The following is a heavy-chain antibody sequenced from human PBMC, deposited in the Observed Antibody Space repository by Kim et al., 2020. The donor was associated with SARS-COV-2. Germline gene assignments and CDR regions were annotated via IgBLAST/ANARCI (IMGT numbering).Heavy chain of an antibody. D-gene: IGHD3-22*01. V-gene: IGHV1-18*01. J-gene: IGHJ6*02. CDR2: ISAYSGNT. Sequence: ASVKVSCKAFGYTFTNYGISWVRQAPGQGLEWMGWISAYSGNTHYAQKLQGRVTMTTDTSTTTAYMDLRSLRSDDTAVYYCARDLGSKYDSSGYRQDVWGQGTTVTVSS. CDR1: GYTFTNYG. CDR3: ARDLGSKYDSSGYRQDV.